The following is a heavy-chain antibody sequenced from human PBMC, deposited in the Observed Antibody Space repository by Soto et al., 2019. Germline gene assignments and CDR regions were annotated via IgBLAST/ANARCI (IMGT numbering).Heavy chain of an antibody. Sequence: VASVKVSCKASGYTFTSYGISWVRQAPGQGLEWMGWISAYNGNTNYAQKLQGRVTMTTDTSTSTAYMELRSLRSDDTAVYYCARDYYDFWSGYYKWGGSNYYGMDVWGQGTTVTVSS. CDR2: ISAYNGNT. D-gene: IGHD3-3*01. V-gene: IGHV1-18*01. CDR1: GYTFTSYG. CDR3: ARDYYDFWSGYYKWGGSNYYGMDV. J-gene: IGHJ6*02.